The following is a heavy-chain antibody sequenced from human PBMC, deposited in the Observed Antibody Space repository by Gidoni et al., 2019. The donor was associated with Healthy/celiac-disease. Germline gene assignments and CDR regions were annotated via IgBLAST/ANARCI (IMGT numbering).Heavy chain of an antibody. Sequence: EVQLVESGGGLVQPGRSLRLSCAASGFTFDDYAMHWVRQAPGKGLEWVSGISWNSGSIGYADSVKGRFTISRDNAKNSLYLQMNSLRAEDTALYYCAKGPFQLLYRTNFDYWGQGTLVTVSS. CDR1: GFTFDDYA. V-gene: IGHV3-9*01. CDR2: ISWNSGSI. J-gene: IGHJ4*02. D-gene: IGHD2-2*02. CDR3: AKGPFQLLYRTNFDY.